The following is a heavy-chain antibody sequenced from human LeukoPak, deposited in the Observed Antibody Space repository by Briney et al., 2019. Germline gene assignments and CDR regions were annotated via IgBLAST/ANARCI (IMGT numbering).Heavy chain of an antibody. CDR2: IDPSDSYT. J-gene: IGHJ4*02. Sequence: GESLRISCKGSGYSFTSYWISWVRQMPGKGLEWMGRIDPSDSYTNYSPSFQGHVTISADKPISTAYLQWSSLKASDTVMYYCASSDRAKINRAMANWGQGTLVTVSS. D-gene: IGHD5-18*01. V-gene: IGHV5-10-1*01. CDR1: GYSFTSYW. CDR3: ASSDRAKINRAMAN.